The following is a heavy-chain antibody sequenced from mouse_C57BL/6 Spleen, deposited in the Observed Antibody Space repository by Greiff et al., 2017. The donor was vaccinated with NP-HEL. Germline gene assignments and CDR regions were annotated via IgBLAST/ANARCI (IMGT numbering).Heavy chain of an antibody. D-gene: IGHD2-1*01. CDR1: GYAFSSSW. Sequence: QVQLQQSGPELVKPGASVKISCKASGYAFSSSWMNWVKQRPGKGLEWIGRIYPGDGDTNYNGKFKGKATLTADKSSSTAYMQLSSLTSEDSAVYFCARCYLSYGNYFDYWGQGTTLTVSS. CDR3: ARCYLSYGNYFDY. V-gene: IGHV1-82*01. CDR2: IYPGDGDT. J-gene: IGHJ2*01.